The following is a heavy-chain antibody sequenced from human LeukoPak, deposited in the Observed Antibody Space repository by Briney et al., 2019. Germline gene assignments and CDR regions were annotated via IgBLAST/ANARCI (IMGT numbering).Heavy chain of an antibody. J-gene: IGHJ4*02. D-gene: IGHD3-3*01. CDR1: GFTFNNYA. Sequence: GGSLRLSCAASGFTFNNYAMTWVRQAPGKGLEWVSVISGSAGSTFYADSVKGRFTISRDNSKNTLYLQMNSLRAEDTAVYYCAIGSGYYDYWGQGTLVTVSS. V-gene: IGHV3-23*01. CDR3: AIGSGYYDY. CDR2: ISGSAGST.